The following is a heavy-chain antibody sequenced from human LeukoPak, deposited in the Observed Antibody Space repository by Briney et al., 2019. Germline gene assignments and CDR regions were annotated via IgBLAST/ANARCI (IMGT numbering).Heavy chain of an antibody. Sequence: ASVNVSCKASGYTFTGYYMHWVRQAPGQGLEWMGWINPNSGGTNYAQKFQGRVTMTRDTSISTAYMELTRLRSDDTAVYYCARDNGDYWFGYWGQGTLVTVSS. CDR1: GYTFTGYY. V-gene: IGHV1-2*02. CDR3: ARDNGDYWFGY. CDR2: INPNSGGT. J-gene: IGHJ4*02. D-gene: IGHD4-17*01.